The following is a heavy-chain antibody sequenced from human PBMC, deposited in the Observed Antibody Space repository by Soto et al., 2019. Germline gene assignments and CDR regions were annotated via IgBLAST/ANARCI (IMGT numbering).Heavy chain of an antibody. CDR1: GFPFSKAW. V-gene: IGHV3-15*01. J-gene: IGHJ4*02. D-gene: IGHD2-15*01. CDR2: IKSKADGGTT. Sequence: VQLVESGGGLVKPGGSLRLSCAASGFPFSKAWMSWVRQVPGKGLEWVGRIKSKADGGTTDYAAPVKGRFTISSDDSSNTLYLQMNSLKTEDTAVYYCTKVLGYCSGGNCFTFDYWGQGAVVTVPS. CDR3: TKVLGYCSGGNCFTFDY.